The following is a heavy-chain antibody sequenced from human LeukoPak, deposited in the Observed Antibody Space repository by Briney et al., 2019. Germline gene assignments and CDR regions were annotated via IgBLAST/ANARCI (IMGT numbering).Heavy chain of an antibody. Sequence: SETLSLTCTVSGGSISTSNYYWSWIRQPPGKGLEWIGEINHSGSTNYNPSLKSRVTISVDTSKNQFSLKLSSVTAADTAVYYCARGLSNYYYYYMDVWGKGTTVTVSS. J-gene: IGHJ6*03. V-gene: IGHV4-39*07. CDR1: GGSISTSNYY. CDR3: ARGLSNYYYYYMDV. D-gene: IGHD4-11*01. CDR2: INHSGST.